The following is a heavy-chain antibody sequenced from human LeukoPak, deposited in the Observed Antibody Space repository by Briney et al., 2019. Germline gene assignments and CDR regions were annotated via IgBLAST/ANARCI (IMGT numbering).Heavy chain of an antibody. J-gene: IGHJ4*02. CDR3: ARVKHSYDSSGFRFDY. CDR1: GFPFSSYW. Sequence: PGGSLRLSCAASGFPFSSYWLTWVRQPPGKGLEWVANIKQDGSETNYVDSVKGRFTISRDNAKNSLYLQMNSLRAEDTAVYYCARVKHSYDSSGFRFDYWGQGTLITVSS. D-gene: IGHD3-22*01. V-gene: IGHV3-7*03. CDR2: IKQDGSET.